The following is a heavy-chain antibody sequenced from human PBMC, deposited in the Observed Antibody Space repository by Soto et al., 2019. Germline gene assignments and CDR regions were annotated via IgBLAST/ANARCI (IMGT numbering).Heavy chain of an antibody. V-gene: IGHV4-59*01. CDR3: ASRWGGTFDY. CDR1: GGSISSYY. D-gene: IGHD2-21*01. J-gene: IGHJ4*02. Sequence: QVQLQESGPGLVKPSETLSLTCTVSGGSISSYYWSWIRQPPGKGLEWIGYIYYSGSTNYNPSLKSRVTISVDTSNTQFSRKLSSVTAADTAVYYCASRWGGTFDYWGQGTLVTVSS. CDR2: IYYSGST.